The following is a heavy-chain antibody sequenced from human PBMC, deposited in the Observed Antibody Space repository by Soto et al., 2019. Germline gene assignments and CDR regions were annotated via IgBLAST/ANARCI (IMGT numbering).Heavy chain of an antibody. CDR1: GGTVASSHW. CDR3: AREIVTAGGNNYFDP. D-gene: IGHD2-21*02. V-gene: IGHV4-4*02. Sequence: PSETLSLTCGVSGGTVASSHWWSWVRQSPGGGLEWIGNVYHTGDTNLNPSLRSRVTISVDKSNNQFSLRLNSLTAADTAVYFCAREIVTAGGNNYFDPWGPGTLVTVSS. J-gene: IGHJ5*02. CDR2: VYHTGDT.